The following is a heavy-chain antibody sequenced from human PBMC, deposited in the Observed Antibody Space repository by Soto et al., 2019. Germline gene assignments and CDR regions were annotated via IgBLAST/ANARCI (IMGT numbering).Heavy chain of an antibody. D-gene: IGHD1-20*01. CDR3: ARSPTWGITGTIEFDH. Sequence: QITLKESGPTLVKPTQTLTLTCTFSGVSLSTSGVGVGWIRQPPGKALEWLALIYWDDDKRYSPSLKSRLTITKDTSKIQVVFTMTNMDPVHTATYYCARSPTWGITGTIEFDHWGQVLLITVSS. CDR2: IYWDDDK. J-gene: IGHJ4*02. V-gene: IGHV2-5*02. CDR1: GVSLSTSGVG.